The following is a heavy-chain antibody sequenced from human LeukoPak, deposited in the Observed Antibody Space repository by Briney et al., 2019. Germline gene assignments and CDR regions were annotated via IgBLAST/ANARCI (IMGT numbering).Heavy chain of an antibody. Sequence: GGSLRLSCAASGFTFSSYSMNWVRQAPGKGLEWVSSISSSSSYIYYADSVKGRFTISRDSAKNSLYLQMNSLRAEDTAVYYCARVEGSGYYYMDVWGKGTTVTVSS. J-gene: IGHJ6*03. CDR2: ISSSSSYI. V-gene: IGHV3-21*01. CDR3: ARVEGSGYYYMDV. D-gene: IGHD3-10*01. CDR1: GFTFSSYS.